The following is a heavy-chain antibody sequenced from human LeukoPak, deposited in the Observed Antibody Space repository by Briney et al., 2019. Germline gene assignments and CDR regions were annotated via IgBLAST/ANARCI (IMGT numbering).Heavy chain of an antibody. CDR2: ISGGGGTT. V-gene: IGHV3-23*01. J-gene: IGHJ4*02. CDR1: GFTFSSYP. Sequence: GGSLRLSCAASGFTFSSYPMSWVRQAPGKRLEWVSAISGGGGTTYYADSVKGRFTISRDNSKNTLFLQMNSLRAEDTAVYYCAKDSGPYTSGYYGHWGQGTLVTVSS. D-gene: IGHD3-22*01. CDR3: AKDSGPYTSGYYGH.